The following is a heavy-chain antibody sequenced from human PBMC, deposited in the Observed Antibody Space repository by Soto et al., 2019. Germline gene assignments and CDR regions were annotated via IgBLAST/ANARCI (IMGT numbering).Heavy chain of an antibody. Sequence: PGESLKISCKGSGYSFTSYWIGWVRQMPGKGLEWMGIIYPGDSDARYSPSFQGQVTISADKSISTAYLQWSSLKASDTAMYYCARNGAHGYCSSTSCSQAYYYYYGMDVWGQGTTVTVSS. V-gene: IGHV5-51*01. CDR2: IYPGDSDA. D-gene: IGHD2-2*03. CDR3: ARNGAHGYCSSTSCSQAYYYYYGMDV. J-gene: IGHJ6*02. CDR1: GYSFTSYW.